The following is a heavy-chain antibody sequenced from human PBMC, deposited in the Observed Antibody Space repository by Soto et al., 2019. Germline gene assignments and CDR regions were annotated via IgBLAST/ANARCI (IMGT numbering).Heavy chain of an antibody. CDR3: ARLAGITIFGVVDNYFDY. V-gene: IGHV1-3*01. D-gene: IGHD3-3*01. CDR2: INAGNGNT. J-gene: IGHJ4*02. Sequence: ASVKVSCKASGYTFTSYAMHWVRQAPGQRLEWMGWINAGNGNTKYSQKFQGRVTITRDTSASTAYMELSSLRSEDTAVYYCARLAGITIFGVVDNYFDYWGQGTLVPV. CDR1: GYTFTSYA.